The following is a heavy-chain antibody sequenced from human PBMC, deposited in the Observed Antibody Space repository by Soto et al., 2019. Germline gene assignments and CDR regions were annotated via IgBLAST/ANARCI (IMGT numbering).Heavy chain of an antibody. D-gene: IGHD3-22*01. V-gene: IGHV4-61*01. CDR2: IYYSGST. CDR1: GGSVSSGSYY. CDR3: ARVVRGSNYYDSSGYPF. Sequence: QVQLQESGPGLVKPSETLSLTCTVSGGSVSSGSYYWSWIRQPPGKGLEWIGYIYYSGSTNYNPSLKSRVTISVDTSKNQFSLKLSSVTAADTAVYYCARVVRGSNYYDSSGYPFWGQGTLVTVSS. J-gene: IGHJ4*02.